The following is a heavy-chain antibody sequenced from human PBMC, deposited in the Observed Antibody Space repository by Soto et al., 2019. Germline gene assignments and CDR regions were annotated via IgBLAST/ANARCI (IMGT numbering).Heavy chain of an antibody. CDR1: GGSISSYY. CDR2: IYYSGST. J-gene: IGHJ4*02. Sequence: SETLSLTCTVSGGSISSYYWSWIRQPPGKGLEWIGYIYYSGSTNYNPSLKSRVTISVDTSKNQFSLKLSSVTAADTAVYYCARAKSGLGGYDPDYWGQGTLVTVSS. CDR3: ARAKSGLGGYDPDY. D-gene: IGHD3-22*01. V-gene: IGHV4-59*01.